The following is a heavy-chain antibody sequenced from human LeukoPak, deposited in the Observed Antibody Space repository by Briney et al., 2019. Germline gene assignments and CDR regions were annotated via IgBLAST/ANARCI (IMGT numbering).Heavy chain of an antibody. CDR2: INPKSGDT. CDR1: DFRVYY. D-gene: IGHD5-12*01. Sequence: ASVKVSCKTSDFRVYYMNWVRQAPGQGLEWLGWINPKSGDTDYAQKFQGRVTMTRDTSINTAYMELSGLKPDDTAIYYCASGYSGYDLNYWGQGTQVTVSS. V-gene: IGHV1-2*02. CDR3: ASGYSGYDLNY. J-gene: IGHJ4*02.